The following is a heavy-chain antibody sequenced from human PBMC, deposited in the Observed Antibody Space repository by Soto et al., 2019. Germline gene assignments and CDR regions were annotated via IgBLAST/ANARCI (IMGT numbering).Heavy chain of an antibody. CDR1: GYSISSGYY. V-gene: IGHV4-38-2*02. D-gene: IGHD3-10*01. CDR2: IYHSGST. CDR3: ARDSALEDFDY. J-gene: IGHJ4*02. Sequence: PSETLSLTCAVSGYSISSGYYWGWIRQPPGKGLGWIGSIYHSGSTYYNPSLKSRVTISVDTSKNQFSLKLSSVTAADTAVYYCARDSALEDFDYWGQGTLVTVSS.